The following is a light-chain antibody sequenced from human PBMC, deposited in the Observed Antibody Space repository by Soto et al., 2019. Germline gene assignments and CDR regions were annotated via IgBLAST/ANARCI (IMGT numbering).Light chain of an antibody. CDR3: QQYNNWPT. CDR2: GAS. Sequence: EIVMTQSPATLSVSPGERATLSCRASQSVSSNLAWYQQKPGQAPRLLIYGASTRATGIPARLSGSGSGTEFTLPIRSLQSEDVAVYYCQQYNNWPTFGQGTKVDIK. V-gene: IGKV3-15*01. J-gene: IGKJ1*01. CDR1: QSVSSN.